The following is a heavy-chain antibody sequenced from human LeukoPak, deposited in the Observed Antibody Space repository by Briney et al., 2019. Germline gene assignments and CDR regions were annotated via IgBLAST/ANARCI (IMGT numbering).Heavy chain of an antibody. CDR2: MNPDNGNT. CDR3: VAYASGSFDY. J-gene: IGHJ4*02. V-gene: IGHV1-8*03. Sequence: ASVKVSCKASGYSFTNYDINWVRQASGQGLERMGWMNPDNGNTAYAQKFQGRVTITTNSSESTAYMELSSLRSEDTAVYYCVAYASGSFDYWGQGTLVSVSS. D-gene: IGHD6-19*01. CDR1: GYSFTNYD.